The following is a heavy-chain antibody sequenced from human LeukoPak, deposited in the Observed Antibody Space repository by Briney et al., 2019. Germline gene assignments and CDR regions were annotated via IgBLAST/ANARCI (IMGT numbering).Heavy chain of an antibody. Sequence: SETLSLTCTVSGGSISSYHWGWIRQPPGKGLEWIGYIYYSGSTNYNPSLKSRVTVSVDTSKNQFSLKLSSVTAADTAVYYRARVSDDILTGFLDVWGKGTTVTISS. D-gene: IGHD3-9*01. CDR2: IYYSGST. CDR3: ARVSDDILTGFLDV. J-gene: IGHJ6*04. V-gene: IGHV4-59*01. CDR1: GGSISSYH.